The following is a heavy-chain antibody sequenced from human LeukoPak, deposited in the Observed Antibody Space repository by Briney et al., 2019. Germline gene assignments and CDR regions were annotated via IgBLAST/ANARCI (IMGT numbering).Heavy chain of an antibody. CDR1: GFTFSSYA. CDR2: ISGNGGTT. V-gene: IGHV3-23*01. J-gene: IGHJ3*02. CDR3: APLGGKAFDI. D-gene: IGHD1-26*01. Sequence: GGSLRLSCAASGFTFSSYAMSWVRQAPGKGLEWVSGISGNGGTTYYADSVKGRFTIYRDNSKNTLYLQMHSLRAEDTAVYYCAPLGGKAFDIWGQGTMVTVSS.